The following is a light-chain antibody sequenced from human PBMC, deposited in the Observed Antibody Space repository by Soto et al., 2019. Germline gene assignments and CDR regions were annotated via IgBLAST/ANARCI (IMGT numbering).Light chain of an antibody. J-gene: IGKJ1*01. CDR1: QSVRTN. CDR3: LQYNTYPRT. CDR2: AAS. V-gene: IGKV3-15*01. Sequence: EVMMTQFPATVSVTAGERVALSCGASQSVRTNLAWYQQRPGQAPRLLIYAASSLQSGVPSRFSGSGSGTEFSLTISSLQPEDFATYYCLQYNTYPRTFGQGTKVDIK.